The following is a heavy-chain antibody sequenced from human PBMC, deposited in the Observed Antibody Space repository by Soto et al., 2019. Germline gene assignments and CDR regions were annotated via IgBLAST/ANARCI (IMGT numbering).Heavy chain of an antibody. CDR1: GGSTSSYY. CDR2: IYYSGST. D-gene: IGHD2-21*02. CDR3: VRGTCCDCWNNDY. Sequence: SETLSLTCTVSGGSTSSYYWSWIRQPPGKGLEWIGYIYYSGSTNYNPSLKSRVTISVDTSKNTLYLQINSLRVEDTAVYYCVRGTCCDCWNNDYWGQGTQVTVSS. J-gene: IGHJ4*02. V-gene: IGHV4-59*01.